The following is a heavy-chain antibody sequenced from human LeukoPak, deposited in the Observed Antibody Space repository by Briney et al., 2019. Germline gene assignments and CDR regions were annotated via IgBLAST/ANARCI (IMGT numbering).Heavy chain of an antibody. CDR2: ISGNGGAT. CDR1: GFTFDSCG. CDR3: AKWGCSSTSCTTTKRNFDY. Sequence: GGSLRLSCAASGFTFDSCGMSWVRQAPGKGLEWVSSISGNGGATYYTGSVKGRFTISRDNSKNTLYLQMSSLRAEDTAVYYCAKWGCSSTSCTTTKRNFDYWGQGTLVTVSS. J-gene: IGHJ4*02. V-gene: IGHV3-23*01. D-gene: IGHD2-2*01.